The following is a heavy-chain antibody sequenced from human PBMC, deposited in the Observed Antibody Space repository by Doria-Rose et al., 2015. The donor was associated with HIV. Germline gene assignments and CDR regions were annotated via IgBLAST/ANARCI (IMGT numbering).Heavy chain of an antibody. CDR1: GVSLSSPGMG. V-gene: IGHV2-26*01. D-gene: IGHD6-13*01. Sequence: QVTLKEPGPVLVKPTETLTPTCTVSGVSLSSPGMGVSWIRQPPGKALEWLANIFSDDERSYKTSLKSRLTISRGTSKSQVVLTMTDMDPVDTATYYCARIKSSRWYHKYYFDFWGRGTLVIVSA. CDR3: ARIKSSRWYHKYYFDF. CDR2: IFSDDER. J-gene: IGHJ4*02.